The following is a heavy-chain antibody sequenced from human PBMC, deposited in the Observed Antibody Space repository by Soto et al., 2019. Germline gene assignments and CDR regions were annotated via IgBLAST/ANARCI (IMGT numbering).Heavy chain of an antibody. CDR2: IYYSGST. CDR3: ARHGGYDMIDY. Sequence: QVQLQESGPGLVKPSETLSLTCTVSGGSISSYYWSWIRQPPGKGLEWIGYIYYSGSTNYNPSLKSRVTISVDTSKNQFSLKLSSVTAADTAVYYCARHGGYDMIDYWGQGTLVTVSS. D-gene: IGHD5-12*01. CDR1: GGSISSYY. V-gene: IGHV4-59*08. J-gene: IGHJ4*02.